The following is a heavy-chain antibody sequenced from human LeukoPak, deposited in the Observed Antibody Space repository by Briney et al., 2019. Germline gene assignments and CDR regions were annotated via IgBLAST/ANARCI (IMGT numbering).Heavy chain of an antibody. Sequence: GASVKVSCKGSGYTFTSYGISWVRQAPGQGLEWMGWISAYNGNTNYAQKLQGRVTITADKSTSTAYMELSSLRSEDTAVYYCASPRGKYCSGGGCPLRDYYYYMDVWGKGTTVTVSS. CDR2: ISAYNGNT. CDR1: GYTFTSYG. J-gene: IGHJ6*03. D-gene: IGHD2-15*01. CDR3: ASPRGKYCSGGGCPLRDYYYYMDV. V-gene: IGHV1-18*01.